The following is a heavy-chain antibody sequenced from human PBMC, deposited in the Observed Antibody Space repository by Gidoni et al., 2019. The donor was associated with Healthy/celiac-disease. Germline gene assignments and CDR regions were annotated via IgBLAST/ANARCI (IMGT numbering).Heavy chain of an antibody. CDR2: INHSGST. D-gene: IGHD2-2*01. V-gene: IGHV4-34*01. J-gene: IGHJ6*02. CDR3: ARVVPAAPIYYYYYGMDV. CDR1: GGSFSGYY. Sequence: QVQLQQWGAGLLKPSETLSLTCAVYGGSFSGYYWSWIRQPPGKGLEWIGEINHSGSTNYNPSLKSRVTISVDTSKNQFSLKLSSVTAADTAVYYCARVVPAAPIYYYYYGMDVWGQGTTVTVSS.